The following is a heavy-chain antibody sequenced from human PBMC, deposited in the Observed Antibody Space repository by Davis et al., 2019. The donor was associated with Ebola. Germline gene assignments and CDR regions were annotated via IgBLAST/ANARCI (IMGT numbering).Heavy chain of an antibody. Sequence: GESLKISCAASGFTFSSYSMNWVRQAPGKGLEWVSYISSSSSTIYYADSVKGRFTISRDNAKNSLYLQMNSLRDEDTAVYYCARGEEGVVITTFDYWGQGTLVTVSS. CDR2: ISSSSSTI. CDR3: ARGEEGVVITTFDY. J-gene: IGHJ4*02. CDR1: GFTFSSYS. V-gene: IGHV3-48*02. D-gene: IGHD3-22*01.